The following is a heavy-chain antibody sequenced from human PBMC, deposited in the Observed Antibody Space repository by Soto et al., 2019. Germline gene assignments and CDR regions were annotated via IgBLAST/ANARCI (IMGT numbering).Heavy chain of an antibody. J-gene: IGHJ4*02. CDR2: ISNSGGST. D-gene: IGHD2-21*02. V-gene: IGHV3-23*01. Sequence: EVQLLESGRGLVQPGGSLRLSCAASGFTFSSSAMSWVRQAPGKGLEWVSSISNSGGSTYYADSVKGRFTISRENSKNTLDLQMNSLQAEDTAVYYCAKGCGGDCYSGVQYWGQGTLVTVSS. CDR3: AKGCGGDCYSGVQY. CDR1: GFTFSSSA.